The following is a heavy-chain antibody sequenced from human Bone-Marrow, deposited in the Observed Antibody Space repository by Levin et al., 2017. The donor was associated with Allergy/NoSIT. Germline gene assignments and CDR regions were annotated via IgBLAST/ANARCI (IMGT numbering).Heavy chain of an antibody. Sequence: PSETLSLTCTVSGGSISNYYWSWIRQPPGKGLEWIGYIYNTGSTNYNPSLKSRVTISIDTSKNQFSLKLSSVTAADTAVFYCARSIMEGSYDFLTGYYLEWFDTWGQGTLVTVSS. CDR1: GGSISNYY. CDR3: ARSIMEGSYDFLTGYYLEWFDT. J-gene: IGHJ5*02. CDR2: IYNTGST. D-gene: IGHD3-9*01. V-gene: IGHV4-59*01.